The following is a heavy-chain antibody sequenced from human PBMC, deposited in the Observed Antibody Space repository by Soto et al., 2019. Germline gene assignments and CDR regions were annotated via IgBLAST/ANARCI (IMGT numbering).Heavy chain of an antibody. J-gene: IGHJ5*01. Sequence: QVQLVQSGAEVKKPGASVKVSCKASGYTFTAYYIHWVRQAPGQGLECMGWIKPNSGDTGYIQKFQGRVTMTRDTSIRTVYMELSSLRSDDTAMYYCARGSAVGGNWFDSWGQGTLVTVSS. CDR2: IKPNSGDT. V-gene: IGHV1-2*02. CDR1: GYTFTAYY. D-gene: IGHD6-19*01. CDR3: ARGSAVGGNWFDS.